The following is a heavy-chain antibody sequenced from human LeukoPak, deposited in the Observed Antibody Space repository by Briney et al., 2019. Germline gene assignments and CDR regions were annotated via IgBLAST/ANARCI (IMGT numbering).Heavy chain of an antibody. Sequence: SQTLSLSCAVSGVSIRSGTYCWGWIRQPAGKGLEGIGRTYTSGSPSYNTSLNSRVTISVDTSKNQFSLELASLSAADTAVYYCARGGGATRIDYWGQGTLVTVSS. D-gene: IGHD5-12*01. CDR3: ARGGGATRIDY. V-gene: IGHV4-61*02. CDR1: GVSIRSGTYC. J-gene: IGHJ4*02. CDR2: TYTSGSP.